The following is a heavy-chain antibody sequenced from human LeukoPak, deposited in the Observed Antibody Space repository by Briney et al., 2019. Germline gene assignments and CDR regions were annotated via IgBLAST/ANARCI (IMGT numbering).Heavy chain of an antibody. V-gene: IGHV3-72*01. CDR3: AGTYCNDTNCYFS. D-gene: IGHD2-2*01. Sequence: GGSLSLSCAASGFIFSDLYMHWVRPARGKGLEGVGRTRNKANSYSPEYPAPVQVRYTISRCDSKNSLYLQMNSLKTEDTAVYCRAGTYCNDTNCYFSWGQGTLVTVSS. CDR1: GFIFSDLY. J-gene: IGHJ5*02. CDR2: TRNKANSYSP.